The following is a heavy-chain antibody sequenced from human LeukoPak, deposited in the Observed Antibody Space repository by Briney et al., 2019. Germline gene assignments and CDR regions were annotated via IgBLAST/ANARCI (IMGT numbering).Heavy chain of an antibody. Sequence: ASVKVSCKASGYTFTGYYMHWVRQAPGQGREWMGWINPNSGGTNYAQKFQGWVTMTRDTSISTAYMELSRLRSDDTAVYYCARGEVIAAAGTRFDPWGQGTLVTVSS. CDR1: GYTFTGYY. CDR2: INPNSGGT. D-gene: IGHD6-13*01. V-gene: IGHV1-2*04. J-gene: IGHJ5*02. CDR3: ARGEVIAAAGTRFDP.